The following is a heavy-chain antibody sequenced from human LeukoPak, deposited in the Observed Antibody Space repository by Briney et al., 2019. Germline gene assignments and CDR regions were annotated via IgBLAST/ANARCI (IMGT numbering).Heavy chain of an antibody. V-gene: IGHV1-69*05. D-gene: IGHD2-15*01. Sequence: SVKVSCKASGYTFTSYDISWVRQAPGKGLEWMGGIIPIFGTANYAQKFQGRVTITTDESTSTAYMELSSLRSEDTAVYYCAGSQGYCSGGSCYSPFHLGPPDYWGQGTLVTVSS. CDR3: AGSQGYCSGGSCYSPFHLGPPDY. CDR1: GYTFTSYD. CDR2: IIPIFGTA. J-gene: IGHJ4*02.